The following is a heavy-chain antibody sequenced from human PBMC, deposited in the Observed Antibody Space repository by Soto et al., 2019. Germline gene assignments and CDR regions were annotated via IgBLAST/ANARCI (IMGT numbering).Heavy chain of an antibody. V-gene: IGHV1-69*06. J-gene: IGHJ3*02. CDR2: IIPTFGTA. CDR3: ARSETSGHRGFDS. Sequence: QVQLVQSGAEMREPGSSVKVSCKASGGTFSSSAINWLRQAPGQGPEWMGGIIPTFGTANYIEKFRGRVTITADTYTSTDYMEVSSLTSEDTAMYFCARSETSGHRGFDSWGQGTIGTVSS. D-gene: IGHD1-1*01. CDR1: GGTFSSSA.